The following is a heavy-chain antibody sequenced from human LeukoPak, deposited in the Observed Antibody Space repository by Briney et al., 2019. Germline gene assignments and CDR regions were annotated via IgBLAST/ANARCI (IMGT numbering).Heavy chain of an antibody. CDR2: IHTSGST. CDR1: GGSISSNY. J-gene: IGHJ2*01. CDR3: ARRISSWYDWYFDL. Sequence: PSETLSLTCTVSGGSISSNYWSWIRQPAGKGLEWIGRIHTSGSTNYNPSLKSRVTMSVDTSKNQFSLNLSSVTAADTAVYYCARRISSWYDWYFDLWGRGTLVTVSS. V-gene: IGHV4-4*07. D-gene: IGHD6-13*01.